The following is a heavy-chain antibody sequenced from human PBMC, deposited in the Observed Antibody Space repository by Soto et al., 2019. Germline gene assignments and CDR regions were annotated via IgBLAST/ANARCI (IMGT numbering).Heavy chain of an antibody. Sequence: QLVETGGGLIQPGTSLTLSCAASGFSVSRNYMTWVRQAPGKGLEWVSFVYSGGATFYADSVKGRFILSRDDSHNTMYLQMNNLRAEDTAVSYCARVPGRLWGRGTLVTVAS. V-gene: IGHV3-53*02. CDR1: GFSVSRNY. D-gene: IGHD3-10*01. J-gene: IGHJ4*02. CDR3: ARVPGRL. CDR2: VYSGGAT.